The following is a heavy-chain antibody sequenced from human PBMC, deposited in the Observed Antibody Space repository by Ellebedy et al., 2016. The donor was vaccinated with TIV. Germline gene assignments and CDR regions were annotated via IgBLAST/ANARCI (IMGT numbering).Heavy chain of an antibody. CDR2: IWYDGSNK. Sequence: GGSLRLSXAASGFTFSSYWMNWVRQAPGKGLEWVAVIWYDGSNKYYADSVRGRFTISRDNSKNTLYLQMNSLRAEDTAVYYCARARLDWNWFDPWGQGTLVTVSS. J-gene: IGHJ5*02. CDR3: ARARLDWNWFDP. D-gene: IGHD3-9*01. V-gene: IGHV3-33*08. CDR1: GFTFSSYW.